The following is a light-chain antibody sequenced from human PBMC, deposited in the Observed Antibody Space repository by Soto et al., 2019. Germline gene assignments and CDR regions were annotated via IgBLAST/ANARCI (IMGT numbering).Light chain of an antibody. V-gene: IGLV2-8*01. Sequence: QSVLTQPPSASGSPGQSVTISCTGTSSDVGGYNYVSWYQQHPGKAPKLMIYEVSEWPSGVPDRFSGSKSGNTASLTVSGLQAEDEADYYCSSYAGSNNWGVFGGGTKLTVL. CDR1: SSDVGGYNY. CDR3: SSYAGSNNWGV. J-gene: IGLJ2*01. CDR2: EVS.